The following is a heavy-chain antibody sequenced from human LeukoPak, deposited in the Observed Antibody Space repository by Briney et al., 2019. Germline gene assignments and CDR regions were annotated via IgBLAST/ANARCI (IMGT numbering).Heavy chain of an antibody. Sequence: PGGSLRLSCAASGFTVSSNYMSWVRQAPGKGLEWVSIIYSGGSIYYADSVKGRFTISRHNSKNTLYLQMNSRRAEDTAVYYCAREVGGSAFDIWGQGTMVTVSS. V-gene: IGHV3-53*04. D-gene: IGHD3-16*01. CDR1: GFTVSSNY. CDR3: AREVGGSAFDI. CDR2: IYSGGSI. J-gene: IGHJ3*02.